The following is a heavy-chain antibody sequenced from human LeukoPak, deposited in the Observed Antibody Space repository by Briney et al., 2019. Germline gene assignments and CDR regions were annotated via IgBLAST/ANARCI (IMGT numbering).Heavy chain of an antibody. Sequence: GASVKVSCKASGYTFTGYYMHWVRQAPGQGLEWMGWINPNSGGTNYAQKFQGRVTVTRDTSISTAYMELSRLRSEDTAVYYCAGGRPRGYCSGGSCYHNFDYWGQGTLVTVSS. V-gene: IGHV1-2*02. CDR1: GYTFTGYY. D-gene: IGHD2-15*01. CDR3: AGGRPRGYCSGGSCYHNFDY. J-gene: IGHJ4*02. CDR2: INPNSGGT.